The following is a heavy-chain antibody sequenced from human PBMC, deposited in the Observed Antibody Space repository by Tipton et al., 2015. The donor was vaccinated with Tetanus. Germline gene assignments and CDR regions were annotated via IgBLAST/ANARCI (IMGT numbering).Heavy chain of an antibody. J-gene: IGHJ4*02. CDR2: IYYSGTS. Sequence: TLSLTCTVSGDSISSGPYSWSWLRQHPGKGLELIGYIYYSGTSYISPSLTRRVSIAVDTSRNQFSLNLTSVTAADTAVYYCARHLTYTYTSRYFDYWGLGTLVTVSS. D-gene: IGHD5-18*01. CDR1: GDSISSGPYS. CDR3: ARHLTYTYTSRYFDY. V-gene: IGHV4-31*03.